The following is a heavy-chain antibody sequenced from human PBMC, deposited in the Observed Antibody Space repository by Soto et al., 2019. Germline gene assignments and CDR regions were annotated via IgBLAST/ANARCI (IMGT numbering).Heavy chain of an antibody. V-gene: IGHV1-2*04. Sequence: GASVKVSCKASGYTFTGYYMHWVRQAPGQGLEWMGWINPNSGGTNYAQKFQGWVTMTRDTSISTAYMELSRLRSDDTAVYYCARGLNGYLYYFDYWGQGTLVTVSS. CDR3: ARGLNGYLYYFDY. D-gene: IGHD5-18*01. CDR1: GYTFTGYY. J-gene: IGHJ4*02. CDR2: INPNSGGT.